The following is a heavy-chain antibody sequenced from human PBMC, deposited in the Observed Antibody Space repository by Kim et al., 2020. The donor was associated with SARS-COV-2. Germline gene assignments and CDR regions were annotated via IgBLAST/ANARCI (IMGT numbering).Heavy chain of an antibody. Sequence: ASVKVSCKASGYTFTGYYMHWVRQAPGQGLEWMGRINPNSGGTNYAQKFQGRVTMTRDTSISTAYMELSRLRSDDTAVYYCARVNLPAPGDYYDSSGYYYDWFDPWGQGTLVTVSS. J-gene: IGHJ5*02. D-gene: IGHD3-22*01. CDR2: INPNSGGT. V-gene: IGHV1-2*06. CDR3: ARVNLPAPGDYYDSSGYYYDWFDP. CDR1: GYTFTGYY.